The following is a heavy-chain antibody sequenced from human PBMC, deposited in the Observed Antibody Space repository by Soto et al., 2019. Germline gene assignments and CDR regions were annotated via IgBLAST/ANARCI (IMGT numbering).Heavy chain of an antibody. CDR3: ARDKRFDPTVLYYYGLDV. D-gene: IGHD3-16*01. V-gene: IGHV1-2*02. Sequence: ASVKVSCKVAGDTLTGYYMHWVRQAPGQGLEWMGWINPNSGGTNYAQEFQGRVTMTRDTSISTAYMELSRLRSDDTAVFYCARDKRFDPTVLYYYGLDVWGQGTTVTVSS. CDR2: INPNSGGT. CDR1: GDTLTGYY. J-gene: IGHJ6*02.